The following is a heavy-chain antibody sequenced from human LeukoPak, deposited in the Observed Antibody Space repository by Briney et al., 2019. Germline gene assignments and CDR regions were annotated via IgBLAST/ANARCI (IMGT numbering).Heavy chain of an antibody. Sequence: ASVKVSCKASGYTFTSYYMHWVRQAPGQGLEWMGIINPSGGSTSYAQKFQGRVTMTRDTSTSTVYMELSSLRSEDTAVYYCARETLPGRSIDAFDIWGQGTMVTVSS. CDR3: ARETLPGRSIDAFDI. J-gene: IGHJ3*02. D-gene: IGHD2/OR15-2a*01. CDR2: INPSGGST. V-gene: IGHV1-46*01. CDR1: GYTFTSYY.